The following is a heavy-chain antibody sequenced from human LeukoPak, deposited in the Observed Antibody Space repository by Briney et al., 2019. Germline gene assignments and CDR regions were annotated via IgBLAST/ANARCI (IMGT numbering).Heavy chain of an antibody. CDR3: ARESFGGASYLDP. J-gene: IGHJ5*02. CDR1: GGSISSSIYY. CDR2: IYYRGST. Sequence: PSETLSLTCTVSGGSISSSIYYWGWTRQPPGKGLEWIGSIYYRGSTYSNPSLKSRLTISVDTSQNQFSLKLRSVTAADTAVYFCARESFGGASYLDPWGQGTLVTVSS. D-gene: IGHD2-21*01. V-gene: IGHV4-39*01.